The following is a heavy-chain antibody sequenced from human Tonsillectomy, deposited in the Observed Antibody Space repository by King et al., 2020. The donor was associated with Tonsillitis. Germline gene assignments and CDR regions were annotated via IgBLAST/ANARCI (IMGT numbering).Heavy chain of an antibody. CDR3: ARGGAAGQTRYFDL. J-gene: IGHJ2*01. Sequence: VQLQQWGAGLLKPSETLSLACAVYGESFSGYYWSWIRQPPGKGLEWIGEINHSGSTNYNPSLKSRVTLSVDTSKNHFSLRLSSVTAADTAVFYCARGGAAGQTRYFDLWGRGTLVTVSS. CDR2: INHSGST. CDR1: GESFSGYY. V-gene: IGHV4-34*01. D-gene: IGHD6-13*01.